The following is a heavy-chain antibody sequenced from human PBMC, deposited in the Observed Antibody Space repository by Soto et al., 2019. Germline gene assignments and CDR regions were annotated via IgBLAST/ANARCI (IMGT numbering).Heavy chain of an antibody. V-gene: IGHV1-18*01. CDR2: ISAYNGQT. CDR1: AYSYTSYG. CDR3: ARDTRKELWAEGLNAMDV. Sequence: QVQLVQSGPEVKQPGASVNVSCKASAYSYTSYGISWVRQAPGQGLEWMGWISAYNGQTNYAQKFRGRVTFTTDASTSTAFMQLRSLRSDDTAMYYCARDTRKELWAEGLNAMDVWGQGTTVTV. D-gene: IGHD3-16*01. J-gene: IGHJ6*02.